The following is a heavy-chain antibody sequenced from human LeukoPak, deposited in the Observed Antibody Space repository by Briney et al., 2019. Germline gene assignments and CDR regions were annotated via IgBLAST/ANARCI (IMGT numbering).Heavy chain of an antibody. CDR3: AKDIYSYGYGYFDY. Sequence: QTGGSLRLSCAASGFTFSSYGMHWVRQAPGKGLEWVAVISYDGSNKYYADSVKGRFTISRDNSKNTLYLQMNSLRAEDTAVYYCAKDIYSYGYGYFDYWGQGTLVTVSS. CDR2: ISYDGSNK. V-gene: IGHV3-30*18. D-gene: IGHD5-18*01. J-gene: IGHJ4*02. CDR1: GFTFSSYG.